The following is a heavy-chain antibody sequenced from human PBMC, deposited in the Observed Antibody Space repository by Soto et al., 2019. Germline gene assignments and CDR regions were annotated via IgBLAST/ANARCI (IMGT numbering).Heavy chain of an antibody. CDR2: IYYSGST. Sequence: SETLSLTCTVSGGSISSYYWSWIRQPPGKGLEWIGYIYYSGSTNYNPSLKSRVTISVDTSKNQFSLKLTSVTAADTAVYYCARDNGYSYRYNLDHWGQGTLVTVS. D-gene: IGHD5-18*01. V-gene: IGHV4-59*01. CDR1: GGSISSYY. J-gene: IGHJ4*02. CDR3: ARDNGYSYRYNLDH.